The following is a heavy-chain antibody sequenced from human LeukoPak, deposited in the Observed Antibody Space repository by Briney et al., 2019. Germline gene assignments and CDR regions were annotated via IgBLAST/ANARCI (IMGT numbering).Heavy chain of an antibody. D-gene: IGHD2-2*01. CDR2: ISSSSYI. J-gene: IGHJ4*02. Sequence: PGGSLRLSCAASGFTFSSYSMNWVRQAPGKGLEWVSSISSSSYIYYADSVKGRFTISRDNAKNSLYLQMNSLRAEDTAVYYCARVKGCSSTSCPADYWGQGTLVTVSS. CDR3: ARVKGCSSTSCPADY. V-gene: IGHV3-21*01. CDR1: GFTFSSYS.